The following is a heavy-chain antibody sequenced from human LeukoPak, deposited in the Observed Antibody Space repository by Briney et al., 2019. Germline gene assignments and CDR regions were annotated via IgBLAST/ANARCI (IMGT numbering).Heavy chain of an antibody. J-gene: IGHJ4*02. CDR1: GGSISSSIYY. CDR2: VFYNGAT. V-gene: IGHV4-39*07. D-gene: IGHD6-6*01. Sequence: SETLSLTCIVSGGSISSSIYYWAWVRQPPGKGLEWIGTVFYNGATQYSPSLKSRVTISVDTSKNQFSLKLSSVTAADTAVYYCARLLYSSLGYWGQGTLVTVSS. CDR3: ARLLYSSLGY.